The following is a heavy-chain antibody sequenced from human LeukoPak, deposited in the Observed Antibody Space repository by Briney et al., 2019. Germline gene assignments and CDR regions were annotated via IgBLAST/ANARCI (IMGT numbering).Heavy chain of an antibody. CDR3: ARHMRSKYPPGYCGGDCYSDDWFDP. D-gene: IGHD2-21*02. J-gene: IGHJ5*02. V-gene: IGHV3-53*01. Sequence: GGSLRLSCAASGFTVSTNYMSWVRQAPGKGLEWVSLIYSGGTTYYADSVKGRFTISRDNSKNTLYLQMNSLTAEDTAVYYCARHMRSKYPPGYCGGDCYSDDWFDPWGQGTLVTVSS. CDR1: GFTVSTNY. CDR2: IYSGGTT.